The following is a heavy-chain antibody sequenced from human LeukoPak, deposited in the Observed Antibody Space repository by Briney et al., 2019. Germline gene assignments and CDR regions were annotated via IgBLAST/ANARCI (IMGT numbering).Heavy chain of an antibody. CDR1: GFPLRRHA. CDR2: IFDTGAPS. CDR3: TKAVGGGRDAYDI. J-gene: IGHJ3*02. V-gene: IGHV3-23*01. Sequence: GGSLRLSCVASGFPLRRHAMTWVRQAPGKGLERDSSIFDTGAPSYYADSVKGRFTIPRDNSKNTLYVQMESLRAEDTAVYYCTKAVGGGRDAYDIWGQGTMVTVSS. D-gene: IGHD3-16*01.